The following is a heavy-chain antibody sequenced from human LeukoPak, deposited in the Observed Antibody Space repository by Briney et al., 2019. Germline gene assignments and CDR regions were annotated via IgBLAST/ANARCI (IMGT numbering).Heavy chain of an antibody. CDR2: IYTSGST. J-gene: IGHJ3*01. V-gene: IGHV4-61*02. CDR1: GASISSGSYY. Sequence: SQTLSLTCTVSGASISSGSYYWSWIRQPAGKGLEWIGRIYTSGSTTYNPSLKSRVTISVDTSKNQFSLKLSSVTAADTAVYYCARDRVWGQGTMVTVSS. CDR3: ARDRV.